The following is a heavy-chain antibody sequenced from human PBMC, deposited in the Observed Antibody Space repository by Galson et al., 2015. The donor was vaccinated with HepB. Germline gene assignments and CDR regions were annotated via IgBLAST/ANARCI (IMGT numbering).Heavy chain of an antibody. V-gene: IGHV4-31*03. CDR1: GGSISSGGYY. CDR3: ARNKAVAGFDY. J-gene: IGHJ4*02. Sequence: LSLTCTVSGGSISSGGYYWSWIRQHPGKGLEWIGYIYYSGSTYYNPSLKSRVTISVDTSKNQFSLKLSSVTAADTAVYYCARNKAVAGFDYWGQGTLVTVSS. CDR2: IYYSGST. D-gene: IGHD6-19*01.